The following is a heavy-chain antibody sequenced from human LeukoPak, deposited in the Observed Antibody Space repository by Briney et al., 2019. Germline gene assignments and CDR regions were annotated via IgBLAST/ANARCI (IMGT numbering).Heavy chain of an antibody. CDR2: ISSSGSTI. CDR1: GFTFSDYY. D-gene: IGHD3-3*01. J-gene: IGHJ4*02. CDR3: ARAKALRFLEWLLEPFDY. V-gene: IGHV3-11*04. Sequence: GGSLRLSCAASGFTFSDYYMSWIRQAPGKGLEWVSYISSSGSTIYYADSVKGRFTISRDNAKNSLYLQMNSLRAEDTAVYYCARAKALRFLEWLLEPFDYWGQGTLVTVSS.